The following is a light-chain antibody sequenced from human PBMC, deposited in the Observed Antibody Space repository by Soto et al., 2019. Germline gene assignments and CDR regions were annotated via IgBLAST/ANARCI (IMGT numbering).Light chain of an antibody. CDR1: SSDVGDYNY. CDR2: AVS. V-gene: IGLV2-14*01. CDR3: SSYTSNNTLV. J-gene: IGLJ1*01. Sequence: QSALTQPASVSGSPGQSITISCTGTSSDVGDYNYVSWYQQHPGKAPKLVIYAVSNRPSGVSNRCSGSKSGNTASLTISGLQVEDEADYYCSSYTSNNTLVFGTGTKLTVL.